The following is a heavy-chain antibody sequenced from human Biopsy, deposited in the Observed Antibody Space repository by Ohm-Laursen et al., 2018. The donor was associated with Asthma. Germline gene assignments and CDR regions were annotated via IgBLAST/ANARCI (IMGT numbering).Heavy chain of an antibody. CDR3: ARKAGSCISRTCYSLDF. Sequence: VKLSCKALGGTFNTYVIGWVRQAPGQGLEWMGGINSVFGTTAYPQKFQDRVTITADDSTSTVYMELSSLRSEDTAVYYCARKAGSCISRTCYSLDFWGQGTLVTVSS. V-gene: IGHV1-69*13. D-gene: IGHD2-2*01. J-gene: IGHJ4*02. CDR1: GGTFNTYV. CDR2: INSVFGTT.